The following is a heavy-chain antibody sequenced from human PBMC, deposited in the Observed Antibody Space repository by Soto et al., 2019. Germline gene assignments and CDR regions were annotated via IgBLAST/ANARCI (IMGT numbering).Heavy chain of an antibody. CDR2: IYYSGGST. V-gene: IGHV4-30-4*01. D-gene: IGHD2-2*01. CDR1: GGSISSDDYY. CDR3: VRAVSCRSDSCSKWFDT. J-gene: IGHJ5*02. Sequence: NPSETLSLTCAVSGGSISSDDYYWSWIRQPPGKGLEWIGYIYYSGGSTYYSPSLRSRAAISMDTSKNQFSLILSAVTAADTAIYYCVRAVSCRSDSCSKWFDTWGRGTLVTVSS.